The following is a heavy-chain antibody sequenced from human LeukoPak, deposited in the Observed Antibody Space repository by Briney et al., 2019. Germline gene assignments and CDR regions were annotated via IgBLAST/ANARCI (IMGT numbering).Heavy chain of an antibody. J-gene: IGHJ4*02. V-gene: IGHV4-39*01. CDR3: ARREVGAPIRF. CDR2: IYYSGST. D-gene: IGHD1-26*01. Sequence: SETLSLTCTVSGGSISSSSYYWGWIRQPPGKGLEWIGSIYYSGSTYYNPSLKSRVTISVDTSKNQFSLKLSSVTAADTAVYYCARREVGAPIRFWGQGTLVTVSS. CDR1: GGSISSSSYY.